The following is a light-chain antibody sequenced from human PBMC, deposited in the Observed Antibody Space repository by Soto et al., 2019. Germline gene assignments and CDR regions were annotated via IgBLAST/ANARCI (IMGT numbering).Light chain of an antibody. CDR1: SSDVGAYNY. Sequence: QSALTQPPSASGSPGQSVTISCTGTSSDVGAYNYVSWYQQHPGKVPKLVIYEVNKRPSGVPDRFSGSKSGNTASLTVSGLQAEDEADYYCTSYAGSDNLGVFGGGTKLTVL. V-gene: IGLV2-8*01. CDR3: TSYAGSDNLGV. J-gene: IGLJ3*02. CDR2: EVN.